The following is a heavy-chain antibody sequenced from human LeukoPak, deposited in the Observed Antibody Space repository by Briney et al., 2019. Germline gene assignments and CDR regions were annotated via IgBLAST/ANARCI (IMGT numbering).Heavy chain of an antibody. V-gene: IGHV3-30*04. CDR1: GFTFSSHA. J-gene: IGHJ4*02. Sequence: GRSLRLSCAASGFTFSSHALHWVRQAPGKVLEWVALISYDGSNTYYADSVKGRFTISRDNSKNTLYLQMNSLTAEDTAVYYCARGGRDGYNLPLDYWGQGTLVTVSS. CDR3: ARGGRDGYNLPLDY. D-gene: IGHD5-24*01. CDR2: ISYDGSNT.